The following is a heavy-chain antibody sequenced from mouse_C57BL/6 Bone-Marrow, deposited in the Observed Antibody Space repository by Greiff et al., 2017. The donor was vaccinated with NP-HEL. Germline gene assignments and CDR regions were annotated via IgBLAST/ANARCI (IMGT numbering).Heavy chain of an antibody. CDR3: ARGGLDYYGSSYVGYFDY. CDR1: GFTFSDYY. V-gene: IGHV5-16*01. Sequence: EVHLVESEGGLVQPGSSMKLSCTASGFTFSDYYMAWVRQVPEKGLEWVANINYDGSSTYYLDSLKSRFIISRDNAKNILYLQMSSLKSEDTATYYCARGGLDYYGSSYVGYFDYWGQGTTLTVSS. J-gene: IGHJ2*01. D-gene: IGHD1-1*01. CDR2: INYDGSST.